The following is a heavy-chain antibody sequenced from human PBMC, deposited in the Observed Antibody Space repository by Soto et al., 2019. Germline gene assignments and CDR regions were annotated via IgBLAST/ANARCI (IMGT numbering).Heavy chain of an antibody. V-gene: IGHV3-48*03. CDR3: ARQRAAAATH. CDR1: GFTFSSYE. Sequence: HPGGSLRLSCAASGFTFSSYEMNWVRQAPGKGLEWVSYISSSGSTIYYADSVKGRFTISRDNAESSLYLQMHSLRAEDTAVYYCARQRAAAATHWGQGTLVTVSS. D-gene: IGHD6-13*01. J-gene: IGHJ4*02. CDR2: ISSSGSTI.